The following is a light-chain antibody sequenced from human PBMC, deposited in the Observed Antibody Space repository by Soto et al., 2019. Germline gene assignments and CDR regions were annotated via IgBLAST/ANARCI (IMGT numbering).Light chain of an antibody. CDR2: TAS. J-gene: IGKJ2*01. CDR1: QGIRND. V-gene: IGKV1-6*01. Sequence: AIQMTQSPSSLSASVGDRVTITCRASQGIRNDLGWFQQKPGKAPKLLIYTASSLQSGVPSRFSGSGSGTDFTLTISSLQPEDFATYYCLQDYNYPYTFGQGTKLEIK. CDR3: LQDYNYPYT.